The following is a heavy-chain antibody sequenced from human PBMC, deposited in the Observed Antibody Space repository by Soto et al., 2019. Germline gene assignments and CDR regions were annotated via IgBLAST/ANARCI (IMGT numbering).Heavy chain of an antibody. Sequence: QVQLVQSGAEVKKPGASVKVSCKASGYTFTSYGVSWVRQAPGQGLEWMGWISAYKGETNYAQKLRGRVTMTTDTATNTGYMEQRSLRSDDTAVYYGERDILYCGGDGYEETGDIWGKGTMVTVSS. J-gene: IGHJ3*02. D-gene: IGHD2-21*02. CDR1: GYTFTSYG. V-gene: IGHV1-18*01. CDR2: ISAYKGET. CDR3: ERDILYCGGDGYEETGDI.